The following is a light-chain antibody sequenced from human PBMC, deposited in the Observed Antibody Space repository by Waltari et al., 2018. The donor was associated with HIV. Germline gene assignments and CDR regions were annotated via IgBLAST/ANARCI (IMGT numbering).Light chain of an antibody. V-gene: IGLV1-36*01. CDR1: NSNIGSHA. CDR3: ATWDDGLNALL. Sequence: QSVLTQSPSVSEAPGQRVTISCSGSNSNIGSHAVTWYRQSPGKPPKLLVYHDDLILSGVSDRLSASKSGTSASLANNDLQSEDESLYYCATWDDGLNALLFGGGTKVTVL. J-gene: IGLJ2*01. CDR2: HDD.